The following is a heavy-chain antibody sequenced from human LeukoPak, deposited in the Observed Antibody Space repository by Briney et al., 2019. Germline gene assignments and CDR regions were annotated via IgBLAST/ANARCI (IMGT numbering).Heavy chain of an antibody. CDR3: ARDRVLGRGSTSCLDV. D-gene: IGHD2-2*01. CDR2: IIPIFGTA. Sequence: SVKVSCKASGYTFTSYDINWVRQAPGQGLEWMGGIIPIFGTANYAQKFQGRVTITADESTSTAYMELSSLRSEDTAVYYCARDRVLGRGSTSCLDVWGQGTTVTVSS. J-gene: IGHJ6*02. V-gene: IGHV1-69*13. CDR1: GYTFTSYD.